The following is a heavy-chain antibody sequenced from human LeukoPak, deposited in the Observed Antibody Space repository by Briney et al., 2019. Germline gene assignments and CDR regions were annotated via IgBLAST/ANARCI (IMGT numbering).Heavy chain of an antibody. CDR2: MNPNSGNT. J-gene: IGHJ6*03. D-gene: IGHD4-11*01. CDR3: ARVPHDYSNYYMDV. V-gene: IGHV1-8*01. CDR1: GYTFTSYD. Sequence: ASVKVSCKASGYTFTSYDINWVRQATGQGLEWMGWMNPNSGNTGYAQKFQGRVTMTRNTSISTAYMELSSLRSEDTAVYYCARVPHDYSNYYMDVWGKGTTVTVSS.